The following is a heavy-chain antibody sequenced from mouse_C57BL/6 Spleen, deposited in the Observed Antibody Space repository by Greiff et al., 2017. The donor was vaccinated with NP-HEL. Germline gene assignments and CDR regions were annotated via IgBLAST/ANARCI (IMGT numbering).Heavy chain of an antibody. V-gene: IGHV1-69*01. CDR3: ARNKRVTMAYYYAMDY. Sequence: QVQLQQPGAELVMPGASVKLSCKASGYTFTSYWMHWVKQRPGQGLEWIGEIDPSDSYTNYNQKFKGKSTLTVDKSSSTAYMQLSSLTSEDSEVYYCARNKRVTMAYYYAMDYWGQGTSVTVAS. CDR1: GYTFTSYW. J-gene: IGHJ4*01. CDR2: IDPSDSYT. D-gene: IGHD2-2*01.